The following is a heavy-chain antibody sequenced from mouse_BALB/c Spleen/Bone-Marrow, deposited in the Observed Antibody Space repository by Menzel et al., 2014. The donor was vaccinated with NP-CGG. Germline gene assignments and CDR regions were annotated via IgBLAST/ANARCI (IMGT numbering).Heavy chain of an antibody. CDR1: GFNIKDYY. Sequence: EVQLQQSGAELVRSGASVKLSCTASGFNIKDYYMHWVKQRPEQGLERTGWIDPENGDTEYAPKFQGKATMTADASSNTAYLQLSSLTSEDTAVYYCNGNYYAMDYWGQGTSVTVSS. CDR3: NGNYYAMDY. CDR2: IDPENGDT. V-gene: IGHV14-4*02. D-gene: IGHD2-1*01. J-gene: IGHJ4*01.